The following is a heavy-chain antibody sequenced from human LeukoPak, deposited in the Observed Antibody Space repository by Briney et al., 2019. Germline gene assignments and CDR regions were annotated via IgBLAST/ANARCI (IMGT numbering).Heavy chain of an antibody. D-gene: IGHD2-2*02. CDR1: GYTFTSYY. Sequence: ASVKVSCKASGYTFTSYYMHWVRQAPGQGLEWVGIINPSGGSTSYAQKFQGRVTMTRDTSTSTVYMELSSLRSEDTAVYYCATPPHDCSSTSCYTSYYYMDVWGKGTTVTVSS. CDR2: INPSGGST. CDR3: ATPPHDCSSTSCYTSYYYMDV. V-gene: IGHV1-46*01. J-gene: IGHJ6*03.